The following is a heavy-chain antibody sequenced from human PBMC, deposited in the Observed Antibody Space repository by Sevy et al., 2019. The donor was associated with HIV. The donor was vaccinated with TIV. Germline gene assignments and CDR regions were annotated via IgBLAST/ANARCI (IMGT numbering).Heavy chain of an antibody. CDR2: ISYDGSNK. V-gene: IGHV3-30-3*01. J-gene: IGHJ4*02. CDR1: RFTFSTYP. D-gene: IGHD6-6*01. Sequence: GGSLRLSCAASRFTFSTYPMHWVRQAPGKGLEWVAVISYDGSNKYYSDSVKGRFTVSRDNSKNTLYLQLNSLRVEDTAVYFCARGEYTSPTFDFWGQGTLVTVSS. CDR3: ARGEYTSPTFDF.